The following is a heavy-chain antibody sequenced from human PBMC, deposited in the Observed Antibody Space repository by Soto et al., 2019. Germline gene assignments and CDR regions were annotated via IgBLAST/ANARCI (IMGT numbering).Heavy chain of an antibody. CDR3: GRSLRVAMVRGVKEFDY. D-gene: IGHD3-10*01. CDR2: IYYSGST. V-gene: IGHV4-59*01. J-gene: IGHJ4*02. Sequence: PSETLSLTCTVSGGPISSYYWSWIRQPPGKGLEWIGYIYYSGSTNYNPSLKSRVTISVDTSKNQFSLKLSSVTAADTAVYYCGRSLRVAMVRGVKEFDYWGQGTPATVYS. CDR1: GGPISSYY.